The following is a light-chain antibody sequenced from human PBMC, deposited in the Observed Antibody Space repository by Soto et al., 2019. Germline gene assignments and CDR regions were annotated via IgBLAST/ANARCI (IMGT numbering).Light chain of an antibody. CDR3: QQYGSSRT. CDR2: GAS. V-gene: IGKV3-20*01. J-gene: IGKJ1*01. Sequence: EIVLTQSPGTLSLSPGERATLSCRASESVSNTYLAWYQQKPGQAPRLLIYGASSRASGIPDRFSGTGSGTDFTLTISRLETEDFAVYYCQQYGSSRTFGQVTKVEIK. CDR1: ESVSNTY.